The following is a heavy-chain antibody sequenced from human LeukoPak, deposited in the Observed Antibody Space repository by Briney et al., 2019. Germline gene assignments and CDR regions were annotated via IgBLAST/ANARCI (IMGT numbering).Heavy chain of an antibody. CDR3: ANLRIKGYMDV. D-gene: IGHD2/OR15-2a*01. CDR2: VSFDGTYK. CDR1: GFTFNNYA. Sequence: GGSLRLSCAASGFTFNNYAIHWVRQAPGKGLEWVAAVSFDGTYKYYAESVKGRFTISRDNSKNTLYLQMNSLRAEDTAVYYCANLRIKGYMDVWGKGITVTISS. V-gene: IGHV3-30*04. J-gene: IGHJ6*03.